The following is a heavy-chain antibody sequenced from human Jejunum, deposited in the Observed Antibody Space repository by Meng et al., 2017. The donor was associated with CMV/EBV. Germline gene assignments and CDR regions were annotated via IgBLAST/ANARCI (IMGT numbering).Heavy chain of an antibody. CDR2: AYYRSKWFY. CDR3: AGGLYDSSWSTFDY. J-gene: IGHJ4*02. Sequence: VQLQQSGPGLVKPSQTLSLICAISGDSVSSKSAAWNWIRQSPSRGLEWLGRAYYRSKWFYDYALSVKSRININPDTSKNRFSLQLNSVTPEDTAVYYCAGGLYDSSWSTFDYWGQGTLVTVFS. V-gene: IGHV6-1*01. CDR1: GDSVSSKSAA. D-gene: IGHD6-13*01.